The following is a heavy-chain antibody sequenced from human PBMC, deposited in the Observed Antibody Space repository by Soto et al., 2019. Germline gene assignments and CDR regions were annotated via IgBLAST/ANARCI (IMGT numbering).Heavy chain of an antibody. CDR1: GYTFTSYA. Sequence: ASVKVSCKASGYTFTSYAMHWVRQAPGQRLEWMGWINAGNGNTKYSQKFQGRVTITRDTSASTAYMELSSLRSEDTAVYYCARASANDFWSGYTHYWFDPWGQGTLVTVPQ. CDR2: INAGNGNT. D-gene: IGHD3-3*01. J-gene: IGHJ5*02. V-gene: IGHV1-3*01. CDR3: ARASANDFWSGYTHYWFDP.